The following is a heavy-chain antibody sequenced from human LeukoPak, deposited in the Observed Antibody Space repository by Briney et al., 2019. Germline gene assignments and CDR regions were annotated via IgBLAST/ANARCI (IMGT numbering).Heavy chain of an antibody. D-gene: IGHD2-21*02. CDR3: ARAGEVVTATYNWFDP. CDR2: IYYSGST. Sequence: PSETLSLTCTVSGGSISSGGYYWSWIRQHPGKGLEWIGYIYYSGSTYYNPSLKSRVTISVDTSKNQFSLKLSSVTAADTAVYYCARAGEVVTATYNWFDPWGQGTLVTVSS. V-gene: IGHV4-31*03. J-gene: IGHJ5*02. CDR1: GGSISSGGYY.